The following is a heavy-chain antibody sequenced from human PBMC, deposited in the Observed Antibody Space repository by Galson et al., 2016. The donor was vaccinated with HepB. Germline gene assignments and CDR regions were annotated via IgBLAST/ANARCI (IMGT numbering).Heavy chain of an antibody. J-gene: IGHJ6*02. CDR3: ARGGGTSSYYYWGMDV. D-gene: IGHD1-14*01. CDR2: ISGSGAIT. V-gene: IGHV3-23*01. Sequence: SLRLSCAASGFTFRNYVMSWVRQAPGKGLEWISAISGSGAITNYADSVKGRFTISRDNSKNTLYLQMNSLTPDDTAIYYCARGGGTSSYYYWGMDVWGQGTTVTVSS. CDR1: GFTFRNYV.